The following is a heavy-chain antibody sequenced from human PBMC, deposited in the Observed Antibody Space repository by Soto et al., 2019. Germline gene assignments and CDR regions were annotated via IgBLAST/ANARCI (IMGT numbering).Heavy chain of an antibody. Sequence: QVQLVQSGAEVKKPGASVKVSCKASGYTFNSYGISWVRQAPGQRLEWMGWISAYNGNTNYAQNPQGRVTMTTDTSTSTANMELRSLSSDDTAVYYCARDRDGYIIDYWGQGTLVTVSS. CDR1: GYTFNSYG. CDR3: ARDRDGYIIDY. V-gene: IGHV1-18*01. J-gene: IGHJ4*02. D-gene: IGHD5-18*01. CDR2: ISAYNGNT.